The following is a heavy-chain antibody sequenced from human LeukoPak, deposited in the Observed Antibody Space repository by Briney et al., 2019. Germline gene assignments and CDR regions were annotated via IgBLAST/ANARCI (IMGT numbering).Heavy chain of an antibody. J-gene: IGHJ4*02. CDR3: AGYSSGWLFDY. Sequence: SETLSLTCAVYGGSFSGYYWSWIRQPPGKGLEWIGEINHSGSTNYNPSLKSRVTISVDTSKNQFSLKLSSVTAADTAVYYCAGYSSGWLFDYRGQGTLVTVSS. CDR2: INHSGST. CDR1: GGSFSGYY. V-gene: IGHV4-34*01. D-gene: IGHD6-19*01.